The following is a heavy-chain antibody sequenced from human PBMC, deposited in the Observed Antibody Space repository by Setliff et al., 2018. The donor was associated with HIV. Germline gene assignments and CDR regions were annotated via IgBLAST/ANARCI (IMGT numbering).Heavy chain of an antibody. Sequence: GGSLRLSCAASGFTFSSYGMHWVRQAPGKGLEWVSYISSSGSTIYYADSVKGRFTISRDNSKNTLYLQMDSLRVEDTAVYYCARSDYDYVWGTYRSLFDPWGQGNLVTVSS. CDR1: GFTFSSYG. CDR2: ISSSGSTI. J-gene: IGHJ5*02. D-gene: IGHD3-16*02. CDR3: ARSDYDYVWGTYRSLFDP. V-gene: IGHV3-48*01.